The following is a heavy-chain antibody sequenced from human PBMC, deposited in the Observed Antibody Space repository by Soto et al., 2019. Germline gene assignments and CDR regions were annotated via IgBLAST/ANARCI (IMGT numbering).Heavy chain of an antibody. D-gene: IGHD5-18*01. CDR2: IYYSGST. Sequence: SETLSLTCTVSGGSISSYYWSWIRQPPGKGLEWIGYIYYSGSTNYNPSLKSRVTISVDTSKNQFSLKLSSVTAADTAVYYCARAKGIQVWFFYWAQGTLVTVSS. CDR3: ARAKGIQVWFFY. CDR1: GGSISSYY. V-gene: IGHV4-59*01. J-gene: IGHJ4*02.